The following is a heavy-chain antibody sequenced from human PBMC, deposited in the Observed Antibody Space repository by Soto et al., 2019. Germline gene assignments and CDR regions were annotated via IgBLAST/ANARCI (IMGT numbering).Heavy chain of an antibody. V-gene: IGHV3-7*01. CDR2: IKQDGSEK. CDR1: GFTFSSYW. D-gene: IGHD2-2*01. CDR3: ARCQAYPIGPTSRTFDY. Sequence: GGSLRLSCAASGFTFSSYWMSWVRQAPGKGLEWVANIKQDGSEKYYVDSVKGRFTISRDNAKNSLYLQMNSLRAEDTAVYYCARCQAYPIGPTSRTFDYWGQGTLVTVSS. J-gene: IGHJ4*02.